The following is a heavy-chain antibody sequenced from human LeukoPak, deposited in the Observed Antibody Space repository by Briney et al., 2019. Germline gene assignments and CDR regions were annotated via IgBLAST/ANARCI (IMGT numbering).Heavy chain of an antibody. CDR3: ARQWDDFYYFDY. CDR1: GGSISSSRYY. Sequence: PSETLSLTCTVSGGSISSSRYYWAWIRQPPGKGLDWIGSISHSGSTYYNSSLKSRLTISVDTSKNQFSLELSSVTAADTAVYYCARQWDDFYYFDYWGQGTLVTVSS. D-gene: IGHD3-3*01. J-gene: IGHJ4*02. V-gene: IGHV4-39*01. CDR2: ISHSGST.